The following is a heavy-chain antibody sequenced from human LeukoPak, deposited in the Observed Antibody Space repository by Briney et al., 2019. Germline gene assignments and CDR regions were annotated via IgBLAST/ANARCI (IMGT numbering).Heavy chain of an antibody. CDR1: GVSISSGSYY. D-gene: IGHD6-19*01. V-gene: IGHV4-61*02. CDR2: IYTSGST. CDR3: AKDLLKQWLSWYFDL. Sequence: SQTLSLTCTVSGVSISSGSYYWRWIRQPAGKGLEWIGRIYTSGSTNYNPSLKSRVTISVDTSKNQFSLKLSSVTAADTAVYSCAKDLLKQWLSWYFDLWDSGTLVTVFS. J-gene: IGHJ2*01.